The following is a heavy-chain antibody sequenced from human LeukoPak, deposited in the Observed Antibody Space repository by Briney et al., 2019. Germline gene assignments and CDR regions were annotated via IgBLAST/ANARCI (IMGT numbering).Heavy chain of an antibody. D-gene: IGHD3-3*01. CDR2: INPNSGGT. CDR3: ARGQDYDFWSGYFPSPYYYYMDV. CDR1: GYTFTGYY. J-gene: IGHJ6*03. V-gene: IGHV1-2*02. Sequence: GASVKVSCKASGYTFTGYYMYWVRQAPGQGLEWMGWINPNSGGTNYAQKFQGRVTMTRDTSISTAYMELSRLRSDDTAVYYCARGQDYDFWSGYFPSPYYYYMDVWGKGTTVTVSS.